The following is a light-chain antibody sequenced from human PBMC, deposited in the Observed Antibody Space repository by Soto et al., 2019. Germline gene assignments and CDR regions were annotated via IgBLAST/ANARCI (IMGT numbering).Light chain of an antibody. J-gene: IGKJ4*01. CDR2: GAS. CDR1: QSMSTNY. Sequence: EMVGAQSPDTLSLSPGERATLSCRTSQSMSTNYLALYQQKSGQPPRLLIYGASIRATGIPDRFSGRGSGTDFTLTISRREPEDFAVYYCHQYDSSPLTFGGGAKVAIK. V-gene: IGKV3-20*01. CDR3: HQYDSSPLT.